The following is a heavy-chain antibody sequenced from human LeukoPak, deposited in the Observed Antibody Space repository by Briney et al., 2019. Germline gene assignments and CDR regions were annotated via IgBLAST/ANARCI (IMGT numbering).Heavy chain of an antibody. CDR1: GYRFTSYW. CDR2: IYPGDSDT. CDR3: ARRYCSGGSCSYVDY. Sequence: GESLKISCQGSGYRFTSYWIGWVRQMPGKGLEGMGIIYPGDSDTRYRPSFQGQVTISADKSISTSYLQWSSLKASDTAMYYCARRYCSGGSCSYVDYWGQGALVTVSS. J-gene: IGHJ4*02. V-gene: IGHV5-51*01. D-gene: IGHD2-15*01.